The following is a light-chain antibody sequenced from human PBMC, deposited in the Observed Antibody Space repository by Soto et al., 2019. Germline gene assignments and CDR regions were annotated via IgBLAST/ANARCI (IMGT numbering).Light chain of an antibody. J-gene: IGLJ1*01. CDR1: SSDVGGYKD. Sequence: QSALTQPPSASGSPGQSVTSSCTGTSSDVGGYKDVSWYQQHPGKAPKLMIYEVTKRPSGVPDRFSGSKSGNAASLTVSGLQAEDEADYYCSSYAGSNNLYVFGTGTQLTVL. CDR2: EVT. V-gene: IGLV2-8*01. CDR3: SSYAGSNNLYV.